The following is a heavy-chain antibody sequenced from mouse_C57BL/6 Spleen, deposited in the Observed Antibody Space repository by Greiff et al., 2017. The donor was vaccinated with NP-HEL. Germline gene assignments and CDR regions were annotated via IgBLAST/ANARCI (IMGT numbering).Heavy chain of an antibody. Sequence: VKLMESGAELVKPGASVKISCKASGYAFSSYWMNWVKQRPGTGLEWIGQIYPGDGDTNYNGKFKGKATLTADKSSSTAYMQLSSLTSEDAAVYFCARSDTWGYFDVWGTGTTVTVSS. V-gene: IGHV1-80*01. CDR2: IYPGDGDT. CDR1: GYAFSSYW. J-gene: IGHJ1*03. CDR3: ARSDTWGYFDV.